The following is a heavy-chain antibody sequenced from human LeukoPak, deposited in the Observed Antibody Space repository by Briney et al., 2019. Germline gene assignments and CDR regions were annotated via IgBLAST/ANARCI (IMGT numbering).Heavy chain of an antibody. CDR3: ARDHDGPYTFHY. CDR2: ISSSGSTI. J-gene: IGHJ4*02. V-gene: IGHV3-48*03. CDR1: GFTFSSYE. Sequence: GGSLRLSRAASGFTFSSYEMNWVRQAPGKGLEWVSYISSSGSTIYYADSVKGRFTIYRDNAKNSLSLQMNSLKVEDTAVYYCARDHDGPYTFHYWGQGTLVTVSS. D-gene: IGHD2-2*02.